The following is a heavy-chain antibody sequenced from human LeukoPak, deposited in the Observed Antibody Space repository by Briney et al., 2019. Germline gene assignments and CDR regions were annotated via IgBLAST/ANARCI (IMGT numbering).Heavy chain of an antibody. CDR2: MNPNSGNT. CDR3: ARGAKDHPLDP. V-gene: IGHV1-8*03. Sequence: GASVKVSCKASGYTFTSYDINWVRQATGQGLEWMGWMNPNSGNTGCAQKFQGRVTITRNTSISTAYVELSSLRSEDTAVYYCARGAKDHPLDPWGQGTLVTVSS. CDR1: GYTFTSYD. D-gene: IGHD1-14*01. J-gene: IGHJ5*02.